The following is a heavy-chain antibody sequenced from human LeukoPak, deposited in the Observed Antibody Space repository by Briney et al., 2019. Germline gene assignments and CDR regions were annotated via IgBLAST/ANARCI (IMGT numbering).Heavy chain of an antibody. J-gene: IGHJ4*02. Sequence: SETLSLTCTVSGYSISSGYYWGWIRQPPGKGLEWIGSILHSGSTYYNPSLKSRVTISVDTSKNQFSLKLSSVTAADTAVYYCAREGYGSGSHWGQGTLVTVSS. CDR3: AREGYGSGSH. D-gene: IGHD3-10*01. CDR1: GYSISSGYY. V-gene: IGHV4-38-2*02. CDR2: ILHSGST.